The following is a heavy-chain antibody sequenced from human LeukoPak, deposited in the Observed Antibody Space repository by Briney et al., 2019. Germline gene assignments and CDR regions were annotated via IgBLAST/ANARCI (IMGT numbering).Heavy chain of an antibody. CDR1: GFTFSRCD. D-gene: IGHD4-17*01. J-gene: IGHJ5*02. V-gene: IGHV3-30*02. Sequence: GGSLRLSCAASGFTFSRCDMHWVRQAPGKGLEWVAFVLYDGSLKYYADSVRGRVTISRDNSKNTLYLQMNSLRAEDTAVYYCAKSDYDHWFDPWGQGTLVTVSS. CDR2: VLYDGSLK. CDR3: AKSDYDHWFDP.